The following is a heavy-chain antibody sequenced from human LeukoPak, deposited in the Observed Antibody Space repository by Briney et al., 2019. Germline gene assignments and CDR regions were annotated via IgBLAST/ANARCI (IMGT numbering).Heavy chain of an antibody. D-gene: IGHD3-22*01. CDR3: ARGRNYYDSSGYYYLVERQGRWGKYYFDY. V-gene: IGHV4-39*01. J-gene: IGHJ4*02. CDR2: IHYSGST. CDR1: GGSMSYSSYY. Sequence: SETLSLTCTVSGGSMSYSSYYWGWIRQPPGKGLEWIGSIHYSGSTYYNPSLKSRVTISVDTSKNQFSLKLSSVTAADTAVYYCARGRNYYDSSGYYYLVERQGRWGKYYFDYWGQGTLVTVSS.